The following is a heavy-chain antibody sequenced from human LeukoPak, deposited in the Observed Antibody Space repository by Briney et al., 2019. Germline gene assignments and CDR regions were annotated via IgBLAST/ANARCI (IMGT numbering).Heavy chain of an antibody. J-gene: IGHJ4*02. D-gene: IGHD1-26*01. V-gene: IGHV3-30*02. Sequence: PGGSLRLSCAASGFTFSSYGMHWARQAPGKGLEWVAFIRYDGSNKYYADSVKGRFTISRDNSKNTLYLQMNSLRAEDTAVYYCAKDLDGWELLPYYDYWGQGTLVTVSS. CDR1: GFTFSSYG. CDR2: IRYDGSNK. CDR3: AKDLDGWELLPYYDY.